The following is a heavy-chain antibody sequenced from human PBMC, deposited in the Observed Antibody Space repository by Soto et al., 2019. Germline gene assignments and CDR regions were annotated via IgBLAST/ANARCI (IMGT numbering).Heavy chain of an antibody. V-gene: IGHV4-61*08. J-gene: IGHJ6*02. CDR2: INHSGTT. CDR1: GDSVSSGGNY. Sequence: SETLSLTCTVSGDSVSSGGNYWSWIRQPPGKGLEWIGEINHSGTTNYSPSLKSRVTISIDSSKNQFSLRLSSVTAADTAVYYCARGKEYYDILTGYHYYYYGMDVWGQGTTVTVSS. CDR3: ARGKEYYDILTGYHYYYYGMDV. D-gene: IGHD3-9*01.